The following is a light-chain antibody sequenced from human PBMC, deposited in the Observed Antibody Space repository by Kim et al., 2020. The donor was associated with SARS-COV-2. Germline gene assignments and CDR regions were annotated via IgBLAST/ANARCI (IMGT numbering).Light chain of an antibody. Sequence: PGKTVTHSCARSSGSLARSCVQWYQHRPGSAPTTVIYKDNQRPSGVPDRFSGSVDSSSNSASLTISGLKTEDEDDYYCQSYDSSRVFGGGTQLTVL. J-gene: IGLJ3*02. CDR1: SGSLARSC. CDR2: KDN. V-gene: IGLV6-57*03. CDR3: QSYDSSRV.